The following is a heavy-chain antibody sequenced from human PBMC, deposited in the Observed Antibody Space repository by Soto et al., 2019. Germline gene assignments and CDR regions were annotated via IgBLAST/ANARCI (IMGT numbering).Heavy chain of an antibody. V-gene: IGHV3-23*01. D-gene: IGHD2-8*01. Sequence: GGSLRLSRAASGFTFSSYAMSWVRQAPGKGLEWVSAISGSGGSTYYADSVKGRFTISRDNSKNTLYLQMNSLRAEDTAVYYFAKIAHSELGYCTNGVCPRENYYYMDVWGKGTTVTVSS. CDR3: AKIAHSELGYCTNGVCPRENYYYMDV. CDR2: ISGSGGST. J-gene: IGHJ6*03. CDR1: GFTFSSYA.